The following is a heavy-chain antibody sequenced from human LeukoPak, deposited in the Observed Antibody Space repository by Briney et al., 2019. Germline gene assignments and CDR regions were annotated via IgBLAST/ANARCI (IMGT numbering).Heavy chain of an antibody. V-gene: IGHV3-23*01. Sequence: GGSLRLSCAASGITFSSYAMSWVRQAPGKGLEWVAAISGSGGSTNYADSVKGRFSISRDNSRSTLYLQMNSLRVEDTAVYFCAKAALVAAKSKYYFDCWGQGTLVTVSS. D-gene: IGHD2-2*01. CDR1: GITFSSYA. CDR3: AKAALVAAKSKYYFDC. J-gene: IGHJ4*02. CDR2: ISGSGGST.